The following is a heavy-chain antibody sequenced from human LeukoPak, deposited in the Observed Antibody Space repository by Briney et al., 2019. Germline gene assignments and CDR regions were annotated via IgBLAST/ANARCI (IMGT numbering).Heavy chain of an antibody. CDR3: ARRKLGGDAFDI. CDR2: IYYSGST. D-gene: IGHD3-16*01. V-gene: IGHV4-59*01. J-gene: IGHJ3*02. Sequence: SETLSLTCAVYGGSFSGYYWSWIRQPPGKGLEWIGYIYYSGSTNYNPSLKSRVTISVDTSKNQFSLKLSSVTAADTAVYYCARRKLGGDAFDIWGQGTMVTVSS. CDR1: GGSFSGYY.